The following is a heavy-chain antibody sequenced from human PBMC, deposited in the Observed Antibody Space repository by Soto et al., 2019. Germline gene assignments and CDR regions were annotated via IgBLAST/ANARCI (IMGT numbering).Heavy chain of an antibody. Sequence: SVKVSCKASGGTFSSYTIIWVRQAPGQGLEWMGRIIPILGIANYAQKFQGRVTITADKSTSTAYMELSSLRSEDTAVYYCARDYYDSSGYYGIWYFDLWGRGTLVTVSS. D-gene: IGHD3-22*01. J-gene: IGHJ2*01. CDR2: IIPILGIA. V-gene: IGHV1-69*04. CDR3: ARDYYDSSGYYGIWYFDL. CDR1: GGTFSSYT.